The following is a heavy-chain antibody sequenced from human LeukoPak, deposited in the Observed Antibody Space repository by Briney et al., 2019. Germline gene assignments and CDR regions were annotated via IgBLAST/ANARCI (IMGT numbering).Heavy chain of an antibody. V-gene: IGHV3-21*01. CDR2: ITSSSNYI. CDR3: ARDRGYFDN. J-gene: IGHJ4*02. CDR1: GFTFSNYS. Sequence: GGSLTLSCAASGFTFSNYSMNWLRQAPAKGLEWLSSITSSSNYIYYADPVKGRFTVYRDNVQNSLYLQMISLGDEAMSMYYCARDRGYFDNWGQGTLVTVSS.